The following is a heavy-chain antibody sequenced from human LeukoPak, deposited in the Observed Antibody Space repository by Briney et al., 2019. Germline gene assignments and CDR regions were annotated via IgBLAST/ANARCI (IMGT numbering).Heavy chain of an antibody. Sequence: KPSETLSLTCTVSGGSISSYYWSWIRQPPGKGLEWIGYIYYSGSTNYNPSLKSRVTISVDTSKNQFSLKLSSVTAADTAVYYCATSSYSSGWDYWYFDLWGRGTLVTVSS. J-gene: IGHJ2*01. V-gene: IGHV4-59*08. CDR1: GGSISSYY. CDR3: ATSSYSSGWDYWYFDL. CDR2: IYYSGST. D-gene: IGHD6-19*01.